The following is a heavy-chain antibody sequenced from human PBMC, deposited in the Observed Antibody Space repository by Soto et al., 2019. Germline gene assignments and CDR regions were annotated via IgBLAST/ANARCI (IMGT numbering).Heavy chain of an antibody. J-gene: IGHJ5*02. Sequence: GGSLRLSCAASGFTFSSYSMNWVRQAPGKGLEWVSYISSSSSTIYYADSVKGRFTISRDNAKNSLYLQMNSLRDEDTAVYYCARDVVPHSGSYYPFYNWFDPWGQGTLVTVSS. D-gene: IGHD1-26*01. CDR2: ISSSSSTI. V-gene: IGHV3-48*02. CDR3: ARDVVPHSGSYYPFYNWFDP. CDR1: GFTFSSYS.